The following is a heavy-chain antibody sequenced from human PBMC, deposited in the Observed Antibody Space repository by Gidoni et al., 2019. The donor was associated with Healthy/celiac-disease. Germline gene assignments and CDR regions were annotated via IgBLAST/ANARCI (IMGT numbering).Heavy chain of an antibody. D-gene: IGHD6-13*01. CDR1: GVCISFGGYY. V-gene: IGHV4-31*03. CDR2: LYYGGST. CDR3: ARALAAAGRTNYYYGMDV. Sequence: QVQLQESGPGLAKSSQTLSLTCTVSGVCISFGGYYWSWSRQHPGKGLEWIGYLYYGGSTYYNPSLKSRVTISVDTSKNQFSLKLSSVTAADTAVYYCARALAAAGRTNYYYGMDVWGQGTTVTVSS. J-gene: IGHJ6*02.